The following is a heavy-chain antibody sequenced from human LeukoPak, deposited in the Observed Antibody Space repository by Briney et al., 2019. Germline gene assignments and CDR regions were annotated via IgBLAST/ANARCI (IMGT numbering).Heavy chain of an antibody. V-gene: IGHV4-31*03. Sequence: SQTLSLTCTVSGGSISSGGYYWSWIRQHPGKGLEWIGYIYYSGSTYYNPSLKSRVTISVDTSKNQFSLKLSSVTAADMAVYYCARAKGYCSGGSCYSAINWFDPWGQGTLVTVSS. J-gene: IGHJ5*02. CDR1: GGSISSGGYY. CDR2: IYYSGST. CDR3: ARAKGYCSGGSCYSAINWFDP. D-gene: IGHD2-15*01.